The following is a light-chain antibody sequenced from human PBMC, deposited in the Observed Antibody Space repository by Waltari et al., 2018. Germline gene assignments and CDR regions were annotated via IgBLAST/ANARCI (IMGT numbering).Light chain of an antibody. Sequence: QSALTQEASVSGTVGQQVTLSCTGTSNNVGSYAVGWSQQISHGAPKTVVFGNSRPSGRPDRSSGPKSRTTASLTISGRQPEDEADYCCATWDYSLSAQVFGGGTKLTVL. J-gene: IGLJ2*01. CDR2: GNS. V-gene: IGLV1-44*01. CDR3: ATWDYSLSAQV. CDR1: SNNVGSYA.